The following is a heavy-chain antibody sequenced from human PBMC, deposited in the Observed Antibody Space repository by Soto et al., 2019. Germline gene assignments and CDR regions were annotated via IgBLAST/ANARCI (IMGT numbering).Heavy chain of an antibody. CDR1: GFTFDDYA. CDR3: AKVATYYDSSGHCDY. CDR2: ISWNSGSI. Sequence: GGSLRLSCAASGFTFDDYAMHWVRQVPGKGLEWVSSISWNSGSIGYADSVKGRFTISRDNAKNSLYLQMNSLRDEDTALYYCAKVATYYDSSGHCDYWGQGTMVTFSS. V-gene: IGHV3-9*01. J-gene: IGHJ4*02. D-gene: IGHD3-22*01.